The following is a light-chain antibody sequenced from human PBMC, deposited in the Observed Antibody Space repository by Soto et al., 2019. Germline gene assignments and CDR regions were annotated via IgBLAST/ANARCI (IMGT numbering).Light chain of an antibody. J-gene: IGKJ1*01. CDR1: QNVSAW. CDR3: QSYRNFSWT. CDR2: DVS. Sequence: DIQMTQSPSTLSASVGDRVTITCRASQNVSAWLAWYQQKPGKAPKFLMYDVSTLESGVPLRFSGSGSGTEFTLTINSLQPDDFATYYCQSYRNFSWTFGQGTKVDIK. V-gene: IGKV1-5*01.